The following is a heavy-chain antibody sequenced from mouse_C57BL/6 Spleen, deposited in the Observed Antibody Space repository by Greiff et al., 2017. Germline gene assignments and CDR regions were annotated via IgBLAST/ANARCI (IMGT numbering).Heavy chain of an antibody. CDR2: IYPGDGDT. CDR3: ARGGYEAWFAY. J-gene: IGHJ3*01. V-gene: IGHV1-80*01. Sequence: QVQLQQSGAELVKPGASVKISCKASGYAFSSYWLNWVKQRPGKGLEWIGQIYPGDGDTNYNGKFKGKATLTADKSSSTAYMQLSSLTSEDSAVYFCARGGYEAWFAYWGQGTLVTVSA. CDR1: GYAFSSYW. D-gene: IGHD2-2*01.